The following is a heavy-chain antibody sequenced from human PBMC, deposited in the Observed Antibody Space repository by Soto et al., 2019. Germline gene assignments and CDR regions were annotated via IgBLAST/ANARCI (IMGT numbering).Heavy chain of an antibody. D-gene: IGHD1-26*01. CDR1: GFSFTTYV. J-gene: IGHJ3*02. CDR3: VKGLLAIVGTTLPRDAFNI. Sequence: PGGSLRLSCAASGFSFTTYVMHWVRQAPGKGLEWVAVISHDGSYKYYGDAVKGRFTISRDTSKNAVYLEMNSLRPEDTAVYYCVKGLLAIVGTTLPRDAFNIWGQGTMVTLS. V-gene: IGHV3-30*18. CDR2: ISHDGSYK.